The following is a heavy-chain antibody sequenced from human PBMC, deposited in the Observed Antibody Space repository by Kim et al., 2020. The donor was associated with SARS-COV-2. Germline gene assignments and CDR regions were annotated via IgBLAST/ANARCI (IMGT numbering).Heavy chain of an antibody. D-gene: IGHD6-6*01. CDR3: ARLSIAARPNDY. Sequence: YYNPSLKSRVTISVDTSKNQFSLKLSSVTAADTAVYYCARLSIAARPNDYWGQGTLVTVSS. V-gene: IGHV4-39*01. J-gene: IGHJ4*02.